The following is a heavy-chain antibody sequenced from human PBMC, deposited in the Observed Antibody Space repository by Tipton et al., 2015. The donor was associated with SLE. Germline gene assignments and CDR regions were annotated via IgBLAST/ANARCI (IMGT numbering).Heavy chain of an antibody. CDR3: ASRGAAAAPGWYFDL. D-gene: IGHD6-13*01. CDR1: GRSFSSYY. J-gene: IGHJ2*01. Sequence: TLSLTCVVYGRSFSSYYWSWIRQHPGKGLEWIGYIYYSGSTYYNPSLKSRVTISIDTSKNQFSLKLSSVAAADTAVYYCASRGAAAAPGWYFDLWGRGTLVTVSS. V-gene: IGHV4-31*11. CDR2: IYYSGST.